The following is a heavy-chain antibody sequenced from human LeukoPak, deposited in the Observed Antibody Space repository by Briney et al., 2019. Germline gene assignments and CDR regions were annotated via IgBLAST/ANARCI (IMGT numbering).Heavy chain of an antibody. V-gene: IGHV4-39*01. CDR2: IYYSGST. Sequence: PSETLSLTCTVSGGSISSSSYYWGWIRQPPGKGLEWIGSIYYSGSTYYNPSLKSRVTISVDTSKNQFSLKLSSVTAAETAVYYCARHLSSGSSWCNDYWGQGTLVTVSS. J-gene: IGHJ4*02. D-gene: IGHD6-13*01. CDR1: GGSISSSSYY. CDR3: ARHLSSGSSWCNDY.